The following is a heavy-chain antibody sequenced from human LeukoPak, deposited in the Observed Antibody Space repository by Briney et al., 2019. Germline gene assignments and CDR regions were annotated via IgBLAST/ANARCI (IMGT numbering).Heavy chain of an antibody. V-gene: IGHV4-34*01. Sequence: SETLSLTCAVYGGSFSGYYWSWIRQPPGKGLEWIGYIYHSGSTYYNPSLKSRVTISVDRSKNQFSLKLSSVTAADTAVYYCARGYSGSYYYWGQGTLVTVSS. D-gene: IGHD1-26*01. J-gene: IGHJ4*02. CDR3: ARGYSGSYYY. CDR2: IYHSGST. CDR1: GGSFSGYY.